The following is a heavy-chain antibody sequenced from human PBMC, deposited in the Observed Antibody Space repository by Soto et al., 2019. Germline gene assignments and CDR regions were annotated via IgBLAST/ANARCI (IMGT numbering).Heavy chain of an antibody. V-gene: IGHV1-8*01. D-gene: IGHD3-9*01. Sequence: ASVKVSCKASGYTFASYDINWVRQATGQGLEWLGWMNPNSGNTGYAQKFQGRVTTARNTSISKAYMELSSLRSEVTAVYYCATTYYDILTARAEEYYYYGMDVWGQGTTVTGSS. CDR1: GYTFASYD. CDR3: ATTYYDILTARAEEYYYYGMDV. CDR2: MNPNSGNT. J-gene: IGHJ6*02.